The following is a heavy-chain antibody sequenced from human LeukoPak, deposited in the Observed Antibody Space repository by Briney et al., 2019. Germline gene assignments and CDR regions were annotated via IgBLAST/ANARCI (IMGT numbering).Heavy chain of an antibody. D-gene: IGHD1-1*01. CDR1: GYSFTHDY. CDR3: APTPEAYTSNWNV. CDR2: INPDSGFT. V-gene: IGHV1-2*02. Sequence: ASVKVSCKTSGYSFTHDYGQWVRQAPGQGLEWMGWINPDSGFTNYAQKFQGRVTMSRNTSISTAYMEVRRLRPDDTAVYYCAPTPEAYTSNWNVWGRGTLVTVSS. J-gene: IGHJ4*02.